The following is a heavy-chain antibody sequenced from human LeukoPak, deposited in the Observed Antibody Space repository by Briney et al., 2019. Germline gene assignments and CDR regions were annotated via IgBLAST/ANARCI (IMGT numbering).Heavy chain of an antibody. D-gene: IGHD3-10*01. CDR3: ARGYYGSGSYPYFDY. V-gene: IGHV3-74*01. J-gene: IGHJ4*02. CDR1: GFTFTSYW. Sequence: PGGSLRLSCAASGFTFTSYWMHWVRQDPGKGLVWVSRINGDGSSITYADSVKGRFTISRDNAKNTLYLQMNSLRAEDTAVYYCARGYYGSGSYPYFDYWGQGTLVTVSS. CDR2: INGDGSSI.